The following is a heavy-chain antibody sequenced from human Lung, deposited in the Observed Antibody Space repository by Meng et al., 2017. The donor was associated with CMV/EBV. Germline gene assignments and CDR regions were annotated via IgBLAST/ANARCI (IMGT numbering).Heavy chain of an antibody. CDR3: ARLQYNWNCVDV. CDR2: IYYIGDT. J-gene: IGHJ6*02. CDR1: GDSISSSSGYY. Sequence: SETLSLXCIVTGDSISSSSGYYWVWIRQPPGKGLEWIGAIYYIGDTYYNWSLGGRLTISVDKSKNQFSLQFTSVTAADTDIYYCARLQYNWNCVDVWGHGTXV. V-gene: IGHV4-39*01. D-gene: IGHD1-1*01.